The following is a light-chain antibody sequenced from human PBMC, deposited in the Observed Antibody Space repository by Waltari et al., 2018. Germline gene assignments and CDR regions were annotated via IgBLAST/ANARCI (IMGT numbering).Light chain of an antibody. CDR1: SSDIGGYNY. Sequence: QSALTQPASVSGSPGQSITISCTGPSSDIGGYNYVFWYQQHPGKAPKLMIFDVTKRPSGVSDRFSGSKSGNTASLTISGLHTDDESDYYCSSYTSTNTVIFGGGTKVTVL. J-gene: IGLJ2*01. CDR3: SSYTSTNTVI. CDR2: DVT. V-gene: IGLV2-14*03.